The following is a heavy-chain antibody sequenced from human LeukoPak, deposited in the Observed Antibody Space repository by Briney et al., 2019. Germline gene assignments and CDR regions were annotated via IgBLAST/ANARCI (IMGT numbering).Heavy chain of an antibody. CDR2: ISDSGDST. CDR3: AYDF. CDR1: GFTYSSYP. V-gene: IGHV3-23*01. J-gene: IGHJ4*02. Sequence: PGGSLRLSCAASGFTYSSYPMSWVLQAPGKGLEWVSGISDSGDSTYYADSVKGRFSISRDNSKNTLYLQMNSLRVEDTAVYYCAYDFWGQGTLVTVSS.